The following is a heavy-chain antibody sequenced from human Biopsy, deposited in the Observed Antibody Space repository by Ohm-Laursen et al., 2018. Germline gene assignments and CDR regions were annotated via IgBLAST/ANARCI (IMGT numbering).Heavy chain of an antibody. CDR2: IIPMFGTA. J-gene: IGHJ4*02. Sequence: SSVKVSCTASAGTFINYAISWVRQAPGHGLEWMGGIIPMFGTANYAQMFQGRVTISADESTSTSYMELSRLTTEDTAIYYCARGPHSGSHSCFDYWGRGTLVTVS. D-gene: IGHD1-26*01. CDR1: AGTFINYA. CDR3: ARGPHSGSHSCFDY. V-gene: IGHV1-69*01.